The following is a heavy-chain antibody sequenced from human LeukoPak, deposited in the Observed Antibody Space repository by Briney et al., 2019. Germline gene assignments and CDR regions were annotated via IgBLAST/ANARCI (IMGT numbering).Heavy chain of an antibody. D-gene: IGHD5-12*01. CDR3: PKDLRGYSAYVLPPDY. Sequence: GGSLRLSCAASGFTFSTYNMNWVRQAPGKGLEWVSSITSSSSYIYYADSVKGRFTISRDNAKNSLYLQMNSLRAEDTAVYYCPKDLRGYSAYVLPPDYWGQGTLVTVSS. CDR2: ITSSSSYI. CDR1: GFTFSTYN. J-gene: IGHJ4*02. V-gene: IGHV3-21*01.